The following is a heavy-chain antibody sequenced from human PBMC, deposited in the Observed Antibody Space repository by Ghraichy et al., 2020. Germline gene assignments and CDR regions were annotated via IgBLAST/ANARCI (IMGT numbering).Heavy chain of an antibody. CDR3: AAGRDGYILDY. CDR1: GGTFSTYA. Sequence: SVKVSCKASGGTFSTYAISWVRQAPGQGLEWMGGVIPIFGTGIYAQKFQDRVTITADETTSTAYMGLSGLRSEDTAVYYCAAGRDGYILDYWGQGTRVTVSS. J-gene: IGHJ4*02. CDR2: VIPIFGTG. V-gene: IGHV1-69*13. D-gene: IGHD5-24*01.